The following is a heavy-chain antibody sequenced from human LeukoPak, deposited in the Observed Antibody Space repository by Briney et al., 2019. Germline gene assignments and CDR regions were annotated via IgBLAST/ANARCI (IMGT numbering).Heavy chain of an antibody. CDR3: ARGIVGATDYFDY. J-gene: IGHJ4*02. Sequence: GGSLRLSCAASGFTFSSYSMNWVRQAPGKGLEWVSSISSSSSYIYYADSVKGRFTISRDNAKNSLYLQMNSLRAEDTAVYYCARGIVGATDYFDYWGQGTLVTVSS. CDR1: GFTFSSYS. CDR2: ISSSSSYI. V-gene: IGHV3-21*01. D-gene: IGHD1-26*01.